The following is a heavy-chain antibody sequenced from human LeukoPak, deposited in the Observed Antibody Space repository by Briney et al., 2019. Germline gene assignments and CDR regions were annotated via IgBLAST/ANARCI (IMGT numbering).Heavy chain of an antibody. V-gene: IGHV3-48*01. CDR3: ARYRDYIDYQYAFDI. CDR2: ISSSSSTI. D-gene: IGHD4-11*01. J-gene: IGHJ3*02. CDR1: GFTFSSYE. Sequence: GGSLRLSCAASGFTFSSYEMNWVRQAPGKGLEWVSYISSSSSTIYYADSVKGRFTISRDNAKNSVYLQMNSLRAEDTAVYYCARYRDYIDYQYAFDIWGQGTMVTVSS.